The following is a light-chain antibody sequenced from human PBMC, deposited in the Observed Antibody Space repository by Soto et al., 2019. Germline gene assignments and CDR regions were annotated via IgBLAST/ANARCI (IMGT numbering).Light chain of an antibody. J-gene: IGLJ2*01. CDR2: GNS. Sequence: SARTQPPSVSGSPGQRVTISKTRSSSNIGAGYDVHWYQQLPGTAPKLLIYGNSNRPSGVPDRFSGSKSGTSASLAITGLQAEDEADYYCQSYDSSLSGVVFGGGTQLTVL. CDR1: SSNIGAGYD. CDR3: QSYDSSLSGVV. V-gene: IGLV1-40*01.